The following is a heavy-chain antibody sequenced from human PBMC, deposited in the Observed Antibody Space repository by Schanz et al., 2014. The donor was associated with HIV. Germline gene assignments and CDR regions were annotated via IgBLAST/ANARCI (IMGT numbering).Heavy chain of an antibody. CDR3: ASREFGIYYYGLDV. V-gene: IGHV1-18*01. D-gene: IGHD3-10*01. Sequence: QVQLVQSGAEVKKPGASVRVSCKTSGYIFTSNVISWVRQAPGQGLEWMGWISTSNGNTNYAQKFQGRVTMTEDTSTDPVYMELSSLRSEDTAVYYCASREFGIYYYGLDVWGQGTTVTVSS. CDR1: GYIFTSNV. J-gene: IGHJ6*02. CDR2: ISTSNGNT.